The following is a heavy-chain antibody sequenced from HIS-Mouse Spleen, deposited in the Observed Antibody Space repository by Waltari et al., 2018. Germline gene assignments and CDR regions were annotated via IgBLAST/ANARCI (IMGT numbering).Heavy chain of an antibody. CDR2: IYYSGST. CDR1: GGPISSISYY. Sequence: QLQLQESGPGLVKPSETLSLTCTVSGGPISSISYYWGWIRHPPGKGLEWVGSIYYSGSTYYNPSLKSRVTISVDTSKNQFSLKLSSVTAADTAVYYCAREIPYSSSWYDWYFDLWGRGTLVTVSS. D-gene: IGHD6-13*01. V-gene: IGHV4-39*07. J-gene: IGHJ2*01. CDR3: AREIPYSSSWYDWYFDL.